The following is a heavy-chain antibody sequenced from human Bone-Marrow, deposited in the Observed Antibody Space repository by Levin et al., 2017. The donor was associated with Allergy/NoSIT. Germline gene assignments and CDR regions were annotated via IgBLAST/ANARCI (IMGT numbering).Heavy chain of an antibody. CDR3: ARAGGSGPIGNYYGLDV. CDR2: INPKLGTT. J-gene: IGHJ6*02. CDR1: GYSFTNYE. V-gene: IGHV1-8*01. D-gene: IGHD3-10*01. Sequence: ASVKVSCKASGYSFTNYEINWVRQVPGQGPEWLGWINPKLGTTGYAQNLQVRVSMTSNIAINTVYLELSSLRFDDTALYYCARAGGSGPIGNYYGLDVWGQGTTVAVSS.